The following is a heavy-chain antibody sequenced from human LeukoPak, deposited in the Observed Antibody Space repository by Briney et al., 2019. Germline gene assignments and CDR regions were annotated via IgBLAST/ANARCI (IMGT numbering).Heavy chain of an antibody. V-gene: IGHV3-48*02. Sequence: GGSLRLSCAASGFIFSNFSMNWVRQAPGKGLEWVSYISSSSPTIYYADSVKGRFTISRDNTKNSLYLQMNSLRDEDTAVYYCARVPGIAAAWVDYWGQGTQVTVSS. CDR2: ISSSSPTI. CDR3: ARVPGIAAAWVDY. D-gene: IGHD6-13*01. CDR1: GFIFSNFS. J-gene: IGHJ4*02.